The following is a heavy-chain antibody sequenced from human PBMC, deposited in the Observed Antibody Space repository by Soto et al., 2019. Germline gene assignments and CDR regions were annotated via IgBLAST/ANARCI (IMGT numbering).Heavy chain of an antibody. Sequence: GGSLRLSCAAXGFTFSSYGMHWVRQAPGKGLEWVAVIWYDGSNKYYADSVKGRFTISRDNSKNTLYLQMNSLRAEDTAVYYCARDRVRVRGVXTKNDAFDIWGQGTMVTVSS. D-gene: IGHD3-10*01. CDR2: IWYDGSNK. V-gene: IGHV3-33*01. CDR3: ARDRVRVRGVXTKNDAFDI. CDR1: GFTFSSYG. J-gene: IGHJ3*02.